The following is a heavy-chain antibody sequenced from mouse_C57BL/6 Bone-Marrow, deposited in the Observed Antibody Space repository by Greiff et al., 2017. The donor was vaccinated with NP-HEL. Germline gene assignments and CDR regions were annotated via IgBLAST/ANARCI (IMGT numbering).Heavy chain of an antibody. J-gene: IGHJ4*01. CDR3: ARLGGVTASHYYAIDY. CDR2: ISNLAYSS. D-gene: IGHD1-2*01. V-gene: IGHV5-15*01. CDR1: GFTFSDYG. Sequence: EVKVVESGGGLVQPGGSLKLSCAASGFTFSDYGMAWVRQAPRKGPEWVAFISNLAYSSYYADTVTGRFTITRENAKNTLYLEMSSLRSEETAMYYCARLGGVTASHYYAIDYWGQGTSVTVSS.